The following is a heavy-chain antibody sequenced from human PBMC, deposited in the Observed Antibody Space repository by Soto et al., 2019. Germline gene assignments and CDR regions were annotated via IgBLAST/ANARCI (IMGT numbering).Heavy chain of an antibody. CDR1: GGLFSSYP. Sequence: GASVKVSCKASGGLFSSYPISWVRQVPGQGLEWMGGIIPVFQTAYYTQRFQGRVTITADESTNTPYMELSSLRSEDTAIYYCARGGSGYTWFNEFWGQGTLVTVS. CDR3: ARGGSGYTWFNEF. V-gene: IGHV1-69*13. J-gene: IGHJ4*02. D-gene: IGHD3-22*01. CDR2: IIPVFQTA.